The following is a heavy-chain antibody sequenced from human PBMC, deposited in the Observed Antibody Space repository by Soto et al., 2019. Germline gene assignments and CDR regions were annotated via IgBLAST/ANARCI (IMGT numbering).Heavy chain of an antibody. J-gene: IGHJ5*02. Sequence: QLQLQESGPGLVKPSETLSLTCTVSGGSISSSSYYWGWIRQPPGKGLEWIGSIYYSGSTYYNPSLKSRVPISVAPSPNPLPLRLLSVPAADTAVYYCANGDLSWGQGTLVTVSS. D-gene: IGHD4-17*01. CDR3: ANGDLS. V-gene: IGHV4-39*01. CDR1: GGSISSSSYY. CDR2: IYYSGST.